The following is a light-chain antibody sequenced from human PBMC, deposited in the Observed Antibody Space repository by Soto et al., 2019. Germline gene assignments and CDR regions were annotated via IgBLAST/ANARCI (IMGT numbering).Light chain of an antibody. CDR3: AAWDDSLSGYV. J-gene: IGLJ1*01. CDR1: SSNIGSNY. CDR2: RNN. V-gene: IGLV1-47*01. Sequence: QSVLTQPPSASGTPGQRVTISCSGSSSNIGSNYVYWYQQLPGTAPKLLIYRNNQRPSGVPDRYSGSKSRTSASLAISGLRSEDEADYYCAAWDDSLSGYVFGTGTKVTVI.